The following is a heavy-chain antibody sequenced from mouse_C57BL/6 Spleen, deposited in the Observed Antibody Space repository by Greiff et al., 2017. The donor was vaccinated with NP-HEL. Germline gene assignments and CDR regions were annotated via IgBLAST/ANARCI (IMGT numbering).Heavy chain of an antibody. CDR2: IDPSDSYT. CDR3: ARSGSSSWYFDV. D-gene: IGHD1-1*01. V-gene: IGHV1-50*01. Sequence: VQLQQPGAELVKPGASVKLSCKASGYTFTSYWMQWVKQRPGQGLEWIGEIDPSDSYTNYNQKFKGKATLTVDTSSSTAYMQLSSLTSEDSAVYYCARSGSSSWYFDVWGTGTTVTVSS. CDR1: GYTFTSYW. J-gene: IGHJ1*03.